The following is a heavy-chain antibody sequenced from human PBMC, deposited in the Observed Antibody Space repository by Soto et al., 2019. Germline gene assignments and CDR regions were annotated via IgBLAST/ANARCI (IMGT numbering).Heavy chain of an antibody. V-gene: IGHV4-4*07. J-gene: IGHJ3*02. CDR1: GGSISSSY. D-gene: IGHD3-22*01. Sequence: PSETLSLTCSVSGGSISSSYWSWIRQPAGKGLEWIGRAYPSGSTNYNPSLKSRVTMSVDMSKNQFSLKLSSVTAADTAVYYCARELEVYYYDSSGPPHGFDIWGQGTMATVS. CDR2: AYPSGST. CDR3: ARELEVYYYDSSGPPHGFDI.